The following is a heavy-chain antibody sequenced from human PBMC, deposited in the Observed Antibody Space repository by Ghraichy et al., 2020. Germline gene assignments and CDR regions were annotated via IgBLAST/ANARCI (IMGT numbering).Heavy chain of an antibody. D-gene: IGHD2/OR15-2a*01. Sequence: GGSLRLSCPTSRFTFTIHAMSWVRQAPGKGLEWISTITSADDTYYADSVQGRFTISRDYSKNTIYLQMNSLGAEDTAVHYCAEGGMTSFRPLFDYWDQGALVTVSS. CDR3: AEGGMTSFRPLFDY. CDR1: RFTFTIHA. V-gene: IGHV3-23*01. J-gene: IGHJ4*02. CDR2: ITSADDT.